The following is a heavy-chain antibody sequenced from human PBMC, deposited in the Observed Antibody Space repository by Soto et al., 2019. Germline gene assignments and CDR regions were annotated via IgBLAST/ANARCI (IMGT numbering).Heavy chain of an antibody. D-gene: IGHD1-26*01. CDR1: GYSFTSYW. J-gene: IGHJ3*02. Sequence: GESLKISCKGSGYSFTSYWIGWVRQLPGKGLEWMGIIYPGDSDTRYSPSFQGQVTISADKSISTAYLQWSSLKASDTAMYYCARRAEDGNKLGSLGAFDIWGQGTMVTVSS. CDR3: ARRAEDGNKLGSLGAFDI. V-gene: IGHV5-51*01. CDR2: IYPGDSDT.